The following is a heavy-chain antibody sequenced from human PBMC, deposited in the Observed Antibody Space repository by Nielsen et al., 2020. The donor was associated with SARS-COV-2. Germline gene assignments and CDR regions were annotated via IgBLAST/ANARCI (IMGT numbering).Heavy chain of an antibody. D-gene: IGHD2-2*01. CDR1: GYTFTSYG. Sequence: ASVKVSCKASGYTFTSYGISWVRQAPGQGLEWMGWISAYNGNTNYAQKLQGRVTMTTDTSTSTAYMELRSLRSEDTAVYYCATEKRYQLSGYYYYYMDVWGKGTTVTVSS. V-gene: IGHV1-18*01. CDR3: ATEKRYQLSGYYYYYMDV. CDR2: ISAYNGNT. J-gene: IGHJ6*03.